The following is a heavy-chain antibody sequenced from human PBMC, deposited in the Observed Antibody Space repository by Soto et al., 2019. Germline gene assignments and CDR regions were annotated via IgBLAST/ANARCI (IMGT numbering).Heavy chain of an antibody. Sequence: EVQLLQSGGGLAQPGGSLTLSCAASGFSFSDYSMNWVRRAPGKGLEWVSAFSAGGDYRHYADSVKGRFTISRDNSKNTLFLQRNSRRAEDTARYYCARGARYDRGVYHYEGIDYWGQGTLVTVSS. CDR2: FSAGGDYR. V-gene: IGHV3-23*01. D-gene: IGHD3-22*01. J-gene: IGHJ4*02. CDR1: GFSFSDYS. CDR3: ARGARYDRGVYHYEGIDY.